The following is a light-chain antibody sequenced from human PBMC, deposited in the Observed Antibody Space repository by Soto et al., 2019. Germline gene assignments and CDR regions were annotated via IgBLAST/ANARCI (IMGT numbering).Light chain of an antibody. V-gene: IGKV1-33*01. CDR3: QQYDNLPPALT. CDR1: QDISNY. J-gene: IGKJ4*01. Sequence: DIQMTQSPSSLSASVGDRFTITCQASQDISNYLNWYQQKPGKAPKLLIYDASNLETGVPSRFSGSGSGTDFTFTISSLQPEDIATYYCQQYDNLPPALTFGGGTKVEIK. CDR2: DAS.